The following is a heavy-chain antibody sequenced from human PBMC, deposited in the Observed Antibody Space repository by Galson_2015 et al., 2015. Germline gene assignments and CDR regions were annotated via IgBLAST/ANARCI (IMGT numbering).Heavy chain of an antibody. Sequence: SLRLSCAASGFTFRDYSMNWVRQAPGKGLEWISYICNGGSTIYYADSVKGRFTISRDSAKNSLYLQMNSLRDEDTAVYYCARDGPGVLRFLDVWGKGTTVTVSS. CDR2: ICNGGSTI. J-gene: IGHJ6*04. CDR3: ARDGPGVLRFLDV. D-gene: IGHD3-3*01. CDR1: GFTFRDYS. V-gene: IGHV3-48*02.